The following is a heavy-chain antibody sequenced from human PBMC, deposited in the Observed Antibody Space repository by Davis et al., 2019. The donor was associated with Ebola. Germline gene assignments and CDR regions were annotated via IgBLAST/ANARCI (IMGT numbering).Heavy chain of an antibody. D-gene: IGHD4-17*01. CDR3: ARDSMDYGDYVFDY. J-gene: IGHJ4*02. CDR1: GFTFSSYG. Sequence: GGSLRLSCAASGFTFSSYGMHWVRQAPGKGLEWVAVIWYDGSNKYYADSVKGRFTISRDNSKNTLYLQMNSLRAEDTAVYYCARDSMDYGDYVFDYWGQGTLVTVSS. CDR2: IWYDGSNK. V-gene: IGHV3-33*08.